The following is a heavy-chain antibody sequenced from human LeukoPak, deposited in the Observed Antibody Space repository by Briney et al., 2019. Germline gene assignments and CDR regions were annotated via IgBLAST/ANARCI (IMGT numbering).Heavy chain of an antibody. CDR3: AKDAQRGFDYSNSLEY. CDR1: GFTFSHYG. V-gene: IGHV3-33*06. CDR2: IWSDGSNK. Sequence: GGSLRLSCAASGFTFSHYGFHWVRQAPGEGLEWVAVIWSDGSNKYYGDSVKGRFIIYRDDSQNTVYLQMNSLRAEDTGVYYCAKDAQRGFDYSNSLEYWGQGSLVTVSS. J-gene: IGHJ4*02. D-gene: IGHD4-11*01.